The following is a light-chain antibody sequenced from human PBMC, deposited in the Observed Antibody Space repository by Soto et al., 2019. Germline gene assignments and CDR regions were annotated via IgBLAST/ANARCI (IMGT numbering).Light chain of an antibody. CDR3: QQYGSSPLYT. CDR1: QSVTSSY. J-gene: IGKJ2*01. Sequence: EIVLTQSPGTLSLSPGEGATLSCRASQSVTSSYLAWYQQKPGQAHRLLIFGASSRATVVPDRFSGSGSGTEFTLSISRLEPEDFAVYYCQQYGSSPLYTFGQGTKLEIK. CDR2: GAS. V-gene: IGKV3-20*01.